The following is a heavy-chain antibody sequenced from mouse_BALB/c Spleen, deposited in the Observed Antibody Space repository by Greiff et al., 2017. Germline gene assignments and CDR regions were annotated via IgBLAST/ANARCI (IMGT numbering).Heavy chain of an antibody. CDR3: GREEAMDY. V-gene: IGHV3-6*02. CDR2: ISYDGSN. J-gene: IGHJ4*01. Sequence: VQLQESGPGLVKPSQSLSLTCSVTGYSINSGYYWNWIRQLPGNKLEWMGYISYDGSNNYNPSLKNRISITRDTSKNQYFLKLNSVTTEDTATYYGGREEAMDYWGQGTSVTVSS. CDR1: GYSINSGYY.